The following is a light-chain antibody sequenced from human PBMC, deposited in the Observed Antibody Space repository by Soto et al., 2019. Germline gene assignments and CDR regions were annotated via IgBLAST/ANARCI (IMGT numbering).Light chain of an antibody. CDR1: SSDVGGYNY. J-gene: IGLJ3*02. V-gene: IGLV2-14*01. Sequence: QSALTQPASVSGSPGQSITISCTGTSSDVGGYNYVSWYQQHPGKAPKLIIYEVTHRPSGVSSRFYGSRSGNTASLTISGLQAEDEADYYCAAWDDSLNGLWVFGGGTKVTVL. CDR2: EVT. CDR3: AAWDDSLNGLWV.